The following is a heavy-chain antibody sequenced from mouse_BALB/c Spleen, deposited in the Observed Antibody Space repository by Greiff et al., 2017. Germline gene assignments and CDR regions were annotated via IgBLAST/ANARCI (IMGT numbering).Heavy chain of an antibody. CDR2: IYPGDGST. CDR1: GYTFTSYD. Sequence: VHLVESGPELVKPGALVKISCKASGYTFTSYDINWVKQRPGQGLEWIGWIYPGDGSTKYNEKFKGKATLTADKSSSTAYMQLSSLTSENSAVYFCARSGYGSSYDWYFDVWGAGTTVTVSS. V-gene: IGHV1S56*01. J-gene: IGHJ1*01. D-gene: IGHD1-1*01. CDR3: ARSGYGSSYDWYFDV.